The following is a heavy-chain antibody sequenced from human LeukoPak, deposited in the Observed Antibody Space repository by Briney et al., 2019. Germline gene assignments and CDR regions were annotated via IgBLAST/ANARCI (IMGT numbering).Heavy chain of an antibody. CDR3: ARGNYYGSGSCYYYGMDV. CDR2: IYYTGPT. CDR1: GGSMSSYY. V-gene: IGHV4-59*01. J-gene: IGHJ6*02. Sequence: SETLSLTCTVSGGSMSSYYWSWIRQSPGKGLEWIGYIYYTGPTNYNPSLKSRATISVDTSKNQFSLKLSSVTAADTAVYYCARGNYYGSGSCYYYGMDVWGQGTTVTVSS. D-gene: IGHD3-10*01.